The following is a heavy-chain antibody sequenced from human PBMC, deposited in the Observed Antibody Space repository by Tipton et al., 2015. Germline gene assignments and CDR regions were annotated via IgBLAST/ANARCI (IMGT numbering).Heavy chain of an antibody. V-gene: IGHV4-59*01. Sequence: TLSLTCSVSGDSINRYYWSWIRQPPGKGLECIGYIYYTGSTHYNPSLKSRVTISVDTSKSQFFLKLSSVTAADTAVYYCARFRYYGSESERGYFHGLDVWGQGP. J-gene: IGHJ6*02. CDR1: GDSINRYY. CDR3: ARFRYYGSESERGYFHGLDV. CDR2: IYYTGST. D-gene: IGHD3-10*01.